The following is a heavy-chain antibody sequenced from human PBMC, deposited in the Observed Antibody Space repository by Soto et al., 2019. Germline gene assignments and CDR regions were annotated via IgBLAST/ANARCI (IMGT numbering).Heavy chain of an antibody. CDR1: GFSLSTSGVG. V-gene: IGHV2-5*02. Sequence: QITLKESGPTLVKPTQTLTLTCTFSGFSLSTSGVGVGWIRQPPGKALEWLAVIYWDDDKRYSPSLKSRLTITKXTSKNPVVLTMTNMDPVDTATFYCAHRPIYYGMDVWGQGTTVTVSS. CDR3: AHRPIYYGMDV. CDR2: IYWDDDK. J-gene: IGHJ6*02.